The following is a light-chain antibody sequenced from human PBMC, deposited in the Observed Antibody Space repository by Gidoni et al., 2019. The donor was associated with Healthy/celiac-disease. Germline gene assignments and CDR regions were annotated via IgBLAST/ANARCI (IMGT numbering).Light chain of an antibody. CDR3: QQYGSSPRT. CDR2: GAS. V-gene: IGKV3-20*01. Sequence: EIVLTQSPGTLSLSPGERATLSCRASQSVSSSYLAWYQQIPGQAPRLRIYGASSRATGIPDRFIGRWSGTDFTLTISRLEPSEFAVYYFQQYGSSPRTFGQGPKVEIK. J-gene: IGKJ1*01. CDR1: QSVSSSY.